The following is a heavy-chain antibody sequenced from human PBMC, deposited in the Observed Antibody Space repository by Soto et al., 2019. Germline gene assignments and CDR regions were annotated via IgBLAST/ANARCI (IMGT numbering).Heavy chain of an antibody. CDR3: ARALRHCSSTSCYSHYYGMDV. Sequence: PVGSLRLSCAASGFTFSSYDMHWVRQATGKGLDWVSSIATAGDPYYAGSVKGRFTISRENAKNSLYLQMNSLTAGDTAVYYCARALRHCSSTSCYSHYYGMDVWGQGTTVTVSS. CDR1: GFTFSSYD. CDR2: IATAGDP. D-gene: IGHD2-2*01. V-gene: IGHV3-13*05. J-gene: IGHJ6*02.